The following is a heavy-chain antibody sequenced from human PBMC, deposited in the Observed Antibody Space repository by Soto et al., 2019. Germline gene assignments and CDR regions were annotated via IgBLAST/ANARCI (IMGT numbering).Heavy chain of an antibody. CDR3: TRDASRDSSARGWFDP. J-gene: IGHJ5*02. CDR2: ISSNSAYI. CDR1: GFTCRSFT. D-gene: IGHD6-13*01. Sequence: GGALRLSCAASGFTCRSFTMNWVRQAPGKGLEWVSTISSNSAYIYYTDALRGRFTISRDNAKNSLHLQMNSLRAEDTAVYYCTRDASRDSSARGWFDPWGPGTLVTVSS. V-gene: IGHV3-21*01.